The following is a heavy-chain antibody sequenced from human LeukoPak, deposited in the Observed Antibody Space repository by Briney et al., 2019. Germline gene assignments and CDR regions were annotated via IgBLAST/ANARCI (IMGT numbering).Heavy chain of an antibody. CDR2: ISWNSGSI. V-gene: IGHV3-9*01. J-gene: IGHJ4*02. CDR1: GFTFSSYV. CDR3: AKDTGYSNGWGFDY. Sequence: GGSLRLSCAASGFTFSSYVMHWVRQAPGKGLEWVSGISWNSGSIGYADSVKGRFTISRDNAKNSLYLQMNSLRAEDTALYYCAKDTGYSNGWGFDYWGQGTLVTVSS. D-gene: IGHD6-19*01.